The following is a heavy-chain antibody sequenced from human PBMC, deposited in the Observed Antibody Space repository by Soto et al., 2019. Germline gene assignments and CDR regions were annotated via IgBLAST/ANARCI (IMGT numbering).Heavy chain of an antibody. V-gene: IGHV4-61*01. CDR2: IYYSGST. CDR3: ARAVPATVAADY. CDR1: GGSVSSGSYY. D-gene: IGHD2-2*01. J-gene: IGHJ4*02. Sequence: SETLSLTCTVSGGSVSSGSYYRSWIRQHPGKGLEWIGYIYYSGSTNYNPSLKSRVTISVDTSKNQFSLKLSSVTAADTAVYYCARAVPATVAADYWGQGTLVT.